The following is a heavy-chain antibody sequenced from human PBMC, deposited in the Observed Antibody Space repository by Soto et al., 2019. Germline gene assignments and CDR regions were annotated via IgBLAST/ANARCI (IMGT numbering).Heavy chain of an antibody. CDR2: IIPIFGTA. CDR3: ACTKYDNSAYYDWYLGL. J-gene: IGHJ2*01. Sequence: SVKVSCKASEDTFRKYAISWVRQAPGQGLEWMGGIIPIFGTANYAQKFKGRVTITADTSAHTVYLELSSLRSEDTAVYYCACTKYDNSAYYDWYLGLLSRGTLVTVSS. CDR1: EDTFRKYA. V-gene: IGHV1-69*06. D-gene: IGHD3-22*01.